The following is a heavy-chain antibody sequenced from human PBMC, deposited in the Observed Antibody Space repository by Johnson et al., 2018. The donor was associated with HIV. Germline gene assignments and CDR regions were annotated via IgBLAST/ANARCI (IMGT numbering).Heavy chain of an antibody. J-gene: IGHJ3*02. CDR1: GFTFDDYG. CDR3: ARAHYGSGSLDI. CDR2: INWNGGST. D-gene: IGHD3-10*01. Sequence: VQLVESGGGVVRPGGSLRLSCAAAGFTFDDYGMSWVRQAPGKGLEWVSGINWNGGSTGYADSVKGRFAISRDNAKNTLYLQMNSLRAEDTAVYYWARAHYGSGSLDIWGHGTMVTVSS. V-gene: IGHV3-20*04.